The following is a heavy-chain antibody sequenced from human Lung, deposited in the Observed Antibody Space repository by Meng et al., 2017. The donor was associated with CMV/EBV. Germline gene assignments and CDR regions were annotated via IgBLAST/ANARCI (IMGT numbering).Heavy chain of an antibody. V-gene: IGHV3-66*01. CDR1: GFSVNDKY. CDR3: TGDSQLHPNLDY. D-gene: IGHD3-10*01. J-gene: IGHJ4*02. CDR2: IYRGDNT. Sequence: VQLGESGGGLVQPGGSLRLSCATSGFSVNDKYMSWVRQPPGKGLEWVSIIYRGDNTYYADSVKGRFTVSRDNSKNTMYLQMNSLRVEDTAVYYCTGDSQLHPNLDYWGQGTLVTVSS.